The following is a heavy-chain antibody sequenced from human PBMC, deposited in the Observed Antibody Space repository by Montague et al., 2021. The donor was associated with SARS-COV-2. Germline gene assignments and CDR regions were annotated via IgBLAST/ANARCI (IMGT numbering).Heavy chain of an antibody. D-gene: IGHD4-11*01. Sequence: SETLSLTCAVSGVSITSTIWWSLVRQPPGKGLEWIGEISYGGIATYNPSLKSRATISMDRSRNLFSLKLSSVTAADTAIYYCAGKVLTVPADYWGQGTLVTV. V-gene: IGHV4-4*02. J-gene: IGHJ4*02. CDR3: AGKVLTVPADY. CDR1: GVSITSTIW. CDR2: ISYGGIA.